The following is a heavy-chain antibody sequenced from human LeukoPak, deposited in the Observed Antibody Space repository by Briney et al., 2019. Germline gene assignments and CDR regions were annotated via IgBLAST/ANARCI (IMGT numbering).Heavy chain of an antibody. CDR2: ISSSIGTI. J-gene: IGHJ4*02. Sequence: GGSLRLSCAASGFTFSSCSMNWVRQAPGKGLEWISYISSSIGTIHYADSVKGRFTISRDNSKNTLYQQMNSLRAEDTAVYYCAKMYSSGWYYFDYWGQGTLVTVSS. D-gene: IGHD6-19*01. CDR1: GFTFSSCS. CDR3: AKMYSSGWYYFDY. V-gene: IGHV3-48*01.